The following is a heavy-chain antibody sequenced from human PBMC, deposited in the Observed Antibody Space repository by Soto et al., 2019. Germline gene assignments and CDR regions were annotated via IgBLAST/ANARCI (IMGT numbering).Heavy chain of an antibody. CDR1: GGTFSSYA. D-gene: IGHD5-12*01. CDR2: IIPIFGTA. Sequence: SVKVSCKASGGTFSSYAISWVRQAPGQGLEWMGGIIPIFGTANYAQKFQGRVTITADESTSTAYMELSSLRAEDTAVYYCARHRVGYRDVESWGQGTLVTVSS. V-gene: IGHV1-69*13. J-gene: IGHJ5*02. CDR3: ARHRVGYRDVES.